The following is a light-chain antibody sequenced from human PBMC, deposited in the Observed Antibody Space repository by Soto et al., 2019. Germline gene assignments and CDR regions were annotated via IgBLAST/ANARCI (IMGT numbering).Light chain of an antibody. CDR1: QSVVYSDGIAY. J-gene: IGKJ1*01. V-gene: IGKV2-30*01. CDR2: KAS. CDR3: MQGTHWPPT. Sequence: DVVMTQSPLSLPVTLGQSASISCRSSQSVVYSDGIAYLSWFQQRPGQSPRRLIYKASNRDSGVPDRFSGSGVGTDFTLTISRVEAEDVGVYYCMQGTHWPPTFGRGTKVEIK.